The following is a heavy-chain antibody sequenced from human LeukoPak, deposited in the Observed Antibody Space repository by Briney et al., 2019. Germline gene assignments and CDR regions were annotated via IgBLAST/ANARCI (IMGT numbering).Heavy chain of an antibody. Sequence: PGGSLRLSCAASGFTFSSYGMHWVRQAPGKGLEWVAVIWYDGSNKYYADSVKGRFTISRDNSKNTLYLQMNSLRAEDTAVYYCARDRDYGGNSPDAFDIWGQGTMVTVSS. CDR1: GFTFSSYG. J-gene: IGHJ3*02. V-gene: IGHV3-33*01. D-gene: IGHD4-23*01. CDR3: ARDRDYGGNSPDAFDI. CDR2: IWYDGSNK.